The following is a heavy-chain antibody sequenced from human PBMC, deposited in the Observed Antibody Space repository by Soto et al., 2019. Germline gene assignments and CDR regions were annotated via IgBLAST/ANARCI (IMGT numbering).Heavy chain of an antibody. Sequence: PGGSLRLSCAAAGFTFTNYAMHWVRQAPGKGLEWVTIISYDGGTKYYTDSVKGRFTISRDNSKNTLYLQMKSLRPEDTAVYYCARAPKRFLEWLSSDYWGQGTLVTVSS. CDR2: ISYDGGTK. CDR1: GFTFTNYA. CDR3: ARAPKRFLEWLSSDY. J-gene: IGHJ4*02. V-gene: IGHV3-30-3*01. D-gene: IGHD3-3*01.